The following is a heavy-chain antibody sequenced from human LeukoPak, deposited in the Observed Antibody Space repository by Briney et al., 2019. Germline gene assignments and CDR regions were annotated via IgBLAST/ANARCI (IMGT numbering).Heavy chain of an antibody. J-gene: IGHJ4*02. CDR1: GFTFSSYG. CDR2: ISGSDVST. V-gene: IGHV3-23*01. D-gene: IGHD3-22*01. Sequence: GGSLRLSCAASGFTFSSYGMSWVRQAPGKGLEWVPAISGSDVSTYYADSMKGRFTISRDNSKNTLYLQMNSLRAEDTAVYYCAKYSHDSSGSYDYWGQGTLVTVSS. CDR3: AKYSHDSSGSYDY.